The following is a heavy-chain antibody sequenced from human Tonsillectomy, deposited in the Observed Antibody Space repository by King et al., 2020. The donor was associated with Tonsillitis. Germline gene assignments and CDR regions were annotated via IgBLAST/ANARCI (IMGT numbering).Heavy chain of an antibody. CDR3: AREPGIAAAGIDY. D-gene: IGHD6-13*01. V-gene: IGHV4-31*03. J-gene: IGHJ4*02. CDR2: IYYMWST. Sequence: VQLQESGPGLVKPSHTLSLTCTVSGGSISSGGYYWSWFRQHPGKGLEWIGYIYYMWSTYYNPSLKSRVTISVDSSKNQFSLKLSTVTAADTAVYYCAREPGIAAAGIDYWGQGTLVTVSS. CDR1: GGSISSGGYY.